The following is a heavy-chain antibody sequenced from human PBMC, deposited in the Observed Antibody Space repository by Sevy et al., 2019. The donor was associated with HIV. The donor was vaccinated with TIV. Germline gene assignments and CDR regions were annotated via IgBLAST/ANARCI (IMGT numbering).Heavy chain of an antibody. CDR3: ARHCNGGNCYSLLPHYYYGMDV. V-gene: IGHV3-7*01. Sequence: GGSLRLSCAASGFTFNMYWMTWVRQAPGKGLEWVANIKEDGSERNYLDSVKGRFTISRDNAKESLYLQINSLRAEDTAVYYCARHCNGGNCYSLLPHYYYGMDVWGQGTTVTVSS. CDR2: IKEDGSER. CDR1: GFTFNMYW. D-gene: IGHD2-15*01. J-gene: IGHJ6*02.